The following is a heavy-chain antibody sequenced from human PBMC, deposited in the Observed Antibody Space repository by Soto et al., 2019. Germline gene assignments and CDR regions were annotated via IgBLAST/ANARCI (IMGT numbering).Heavy chain of an antibody. D-gene: IGHD3-3*01. CDR1: GFTFSSYA. Sequence: GGSLRLSCAASGFTFSSYAMSWVRQAPGKGLEWVSAISGSGGSTYYADSVKGRFTISRDNSKNTLYLQMNSPRAEDTAVYYCAKDGIPSITIFGVVSSRGYYYMDVWGKGTTVTVSS. J-gene: IGHJ6*03. CDR2: ISGSGGST. CDR3: AKDGIPSITIFGVVSSRGYYYMDV. V-gene: IGHV3-23*01.